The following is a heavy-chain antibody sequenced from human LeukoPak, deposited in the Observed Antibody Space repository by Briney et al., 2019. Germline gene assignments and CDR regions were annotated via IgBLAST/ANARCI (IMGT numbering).Heavy chain of an antibody. D-gene: IGHD3-10*01. Sequence: PGGSLRLSCAASGFTFSSYWMSWVRQAPGKGLEWVAHIKQDGSEKYYVDSVKGRFTISRDNSKNTLYLQMNSLRAEDTAVYCCAKDAYYYSSGSWNFDYWGQGTLVTVSS. CDR2: IKQDGSEK. J-gene: IGHJ4*02. CDR3: AKDAYYYSSGSWNFDY. CDR1: GFTFSSYW. V-gene: IGHV3-7*03.